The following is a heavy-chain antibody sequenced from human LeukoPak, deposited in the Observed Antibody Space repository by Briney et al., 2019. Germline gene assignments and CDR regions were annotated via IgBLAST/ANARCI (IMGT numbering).Heavy chain of an antibody. CDR3: ARGGRFGKKSSFDY. J-gene: IGHJ4*02. Sequence: SETLSLTCAVYGGSFSGYYWSWIRQPPGKGLEWIGEINHSGSTNYNPSLKSRVTISVDTSKNQFSLKLSSVTAADTAVYYCARGGRFGKKSSFDYWGQGTLVTVSS. CDR2: INHSGST. CDR1: GGSFSGYY. D-gene: IGHD3-10*01. V-gene: IGHV4-34*01.